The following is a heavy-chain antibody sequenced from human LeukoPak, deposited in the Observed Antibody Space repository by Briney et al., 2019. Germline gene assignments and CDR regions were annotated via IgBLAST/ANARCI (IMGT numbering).Heavy chain of an antibody. V-gene: IGHV1-69*13. D-gene: IGHD2-2*01. CDR1: GGTFSSYA. J-gene: IGHJ5*02. CDR3: ATNQRPVNCSSTSCQWSRKVFDP. Sequence: SVKVSCKASGGTFSSYAISWVRQAPGQGLEWMGGIIPIFGTANYAQKFQGGVTITADESTSTAYMELSSLRSEDTAVYYCATNQRPVNCSSTSCQWSRKVFDPWGQGTLVTVSS. CDR2: IIPIFGTA.